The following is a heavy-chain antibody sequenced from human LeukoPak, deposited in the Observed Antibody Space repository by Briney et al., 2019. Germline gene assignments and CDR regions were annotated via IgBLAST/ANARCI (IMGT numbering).Heavy chain of an antibody. J-gene: IGHJ5*02. CDR1: GYTFTSYG. D-gene: IGHD3-10*01. Sequence: GASVKVSCKASGYTFTSYGISWVRQAPGQGLEWMGWISAYNGNTNYAQKLQGRVTMTTDTSTSTAYMELSSLRSEDTAVYYCVGVIKGITLRFDPWGQGTLVTVSS. CDR2: ISAYNGNT. V-gene: IGHV1-18*01. CDR3: VGVIKGITLRFDP.